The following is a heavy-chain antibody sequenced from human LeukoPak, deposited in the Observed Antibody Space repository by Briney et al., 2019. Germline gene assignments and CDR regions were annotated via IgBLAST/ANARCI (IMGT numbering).Heavy chain of an antibody. CDR3: AKSRKYQLLSYYYYGMDV. V-gene: IGHV3-23*01. CDR1: GFTFSIYA. Sequence: GGSLRLSCAASGFTFSIYAMKWVRQAPGKGLQWISTISGNGRSTYYADSVKGRFTIARDNSKNTLYLQMNSLRAEDTAVYYCAKSRKYQLLSYYYYGMDVWGQGTTVTVSS. D-gene: IGHD2-2*01. J-gene: IGHJ6*02. CDR2: ISGNGRST.